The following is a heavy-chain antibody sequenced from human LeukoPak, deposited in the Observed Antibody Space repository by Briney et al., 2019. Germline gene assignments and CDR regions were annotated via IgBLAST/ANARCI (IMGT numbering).Heavy chain of an antibody. CDR3: ARGYSSGYKYFDY. J-gene: IGHJ4*02. CDR2: INAGNGNT. V-gene: IGHV1-3*01. Sequence: ASVKVSCKASGYTFTSYAMHWVRQAPGQRLEWMGWINAGNGNTKYSQKFQGRVTITADESTSTAYMELSSLRSEDTAVYYCARGYSSGYKYFDYWGQGTLVTVSS. D-gene: IGHD6-19*01. CDR1: GYTFTSYA.